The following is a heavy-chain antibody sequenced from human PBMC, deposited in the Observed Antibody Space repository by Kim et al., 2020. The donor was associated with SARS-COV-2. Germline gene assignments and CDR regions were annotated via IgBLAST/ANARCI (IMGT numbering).Heavy chain of an antibody. CDR3: AREIAVAGTSRAPVDY. Sequence: SETLSLTCAVYGGSFSGYYWSWIRQPPGKGLEWIGEINHSGSTNYNPSLKSRVTISVDTSKNQFSLKLSSVPAADTAVYYCAREIAVAGTSRAPVDYWGQGTLVTVSS. D-gene: IGHD6-19*01. J-gene: IGHJ4*02. CDR2: INHSGST. CDR1: GGSFSGYY. V-gene: IGHV4-34*01.